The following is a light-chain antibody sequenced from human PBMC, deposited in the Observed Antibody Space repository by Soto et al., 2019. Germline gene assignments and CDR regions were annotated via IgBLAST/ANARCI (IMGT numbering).Light chain of an antibody. V-gene: IGLV7-43*01. CDR2: STS. CDR3: LVFDDNTWV. Sequence: QTVVTQEPSLTVSPGGTVTLTCSSSTGAVTSGYYPNWFQQKPGQAPRVLIYSTSNKHSWTPARFSGSLLGGKASLTLSGVKLEDEAEYYRLVFDDNTWVFGGRTKVTV. CDR1: TGAVTSGYY. J-gene: IGLJ3*02.